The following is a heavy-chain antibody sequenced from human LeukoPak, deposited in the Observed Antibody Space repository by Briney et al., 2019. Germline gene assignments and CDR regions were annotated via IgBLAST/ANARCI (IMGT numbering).Heavy chain of an antibody. CDR2: ISGSGGTT. J-gene: IGHJ5*02. CDR1: GFTFSSYA. D-gene: IGHD6-6*01. CDR3: AMVVAARQGTIDP. Sequence: PGGSLRLSCAASGFTFSSYAMSWVRQAPGKGLEWVSAISGSGGTTYYADSVKGRFTISRDNSKSTLYVQMNSLGAEDTAVYYCAMVVAARQGTIDPWGQGTLVTISS. V-gene: IGHV3-23*01.